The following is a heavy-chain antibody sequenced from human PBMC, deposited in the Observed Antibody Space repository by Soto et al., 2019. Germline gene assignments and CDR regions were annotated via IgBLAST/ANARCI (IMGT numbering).Heavy chain of an antibody. CDR1: GFTFSSYS. V-gene: IGHV3-21*01. Sequence: GGSLRLSCAASGFTFSSYSMNWVRQAPGKGLEWVSSISSSSSYIYYADSVKGRFTISRDNAKNSLYLQMNSLRAEDTAVYYWARDCSSTSCYRYYGMDVWGQGTTVTVSS. CDR3: ARDCSSTSCYRYYGMDV. CDR2: ISSSSSYI. D-gene: IGHD2-2*02. J-gene: IGHJ6*02.